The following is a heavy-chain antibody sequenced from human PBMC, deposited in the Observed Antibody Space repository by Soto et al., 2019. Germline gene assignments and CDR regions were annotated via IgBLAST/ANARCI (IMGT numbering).Heavy chain of an antibody. V-gene: IGHV1-2*04. CDR2: INPSSGGA. Sequence: QVQLVQSGAEVRKPGASVKVSCKTSGFSFTGYYIYWVRQAPGHGLEWMGSINPSSGGAKYAQKFQGWVTMIRETSIKTAYMELSRLKSDDTAVYYGARGSYYDYDSSAFYQPLDYWGQGTMVTVSS. CDR3: ARGSYYDYDSSAFYQPLDY. J-gene: IGHJ4*02. CDR1: GFSFTGYY. D-gene: IGHD3-22*01.